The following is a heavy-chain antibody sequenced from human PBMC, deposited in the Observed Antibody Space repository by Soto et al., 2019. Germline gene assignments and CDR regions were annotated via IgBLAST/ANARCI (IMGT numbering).Heavy chain of an antibody. CDR2: IIPIRGLA. CDR3: ARDRQDSQGFDF. V-gene: IGHV1-69*04. CDR1: GGTITSYT. D-gene: IGHD3-22*01. J-gene: IGHJ4*02. Sequence: ASVKVSCKASGGTITSYTFSWVRQAPGQGLEWMGRIIPIRGLANYAQRFQGRVTITADKSTSTAYMELSSLVSEDTAVYYCARDRQDSQGFDFWGQGTLVTVSS.